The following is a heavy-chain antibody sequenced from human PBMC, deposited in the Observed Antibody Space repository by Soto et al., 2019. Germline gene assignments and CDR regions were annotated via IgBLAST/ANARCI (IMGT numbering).Heavy chain of an antibody. Sequence: SETLSLTCTVSGGSVSSGSYYWSWIRQPPGKGLEWIGYIYYSGSTNYNPSLKSRVAISVDTSKNQFSLKLSSVTAADTAVYYCARVRGYSFDYWGQGTLVTVSS. D-gene: IGHD5-18*01. CDR1: GGSVSSGSYY. J-gene: IGHJ4*02. V-gene: IGHV4-61*01. CDR3: ARVRGYSFDY. CDR2: IYYSGST.